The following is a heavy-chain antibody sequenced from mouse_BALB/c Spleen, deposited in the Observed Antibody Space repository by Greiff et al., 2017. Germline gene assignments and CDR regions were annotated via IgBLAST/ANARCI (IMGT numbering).Heavy chain of an antibody. CDR1: GFSLTSYG. CDR2: IWAGGST. CDR3: ARDDGNYYAMDY. J-gene: IGHJ4*01. Sequence: VHLVESGPGLVAPSQCLSITCTVSGFSLTSYGVHWVRQPPGQGLEWLGVIWAGGSTNYNSALMSRLSISKDNSKSQVFLKMSSLQTDDTAMYYCARDDGNYYAMDYWGQGTSVTVSS. V-gene: IGHV2-9*02. D-gene: IGHD2-1*01.